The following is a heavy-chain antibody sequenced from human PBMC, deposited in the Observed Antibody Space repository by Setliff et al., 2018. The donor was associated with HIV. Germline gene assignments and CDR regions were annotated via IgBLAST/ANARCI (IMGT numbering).Heavy chain of an antibody. D-gene: IGHD3-22*01. J-gene: IGHJ3*02. CDR1: GYSISSSHW. CDR3: AEGTLRNYYDSSALPLHDAFDI. Sequence: PSETLSLTCAVSGYSISSSHWWGWIRQPPGKGLEWIGYIYYSGSTNYNPSLKSRATMSVDTSNNRFSLKLSSVTAADTAVYYCAEGTLRNYYDSSALPLHDAFDIWGQGTMVTVSS. V-gene: IGHV4-28*01. CDR2: IYYSGST.